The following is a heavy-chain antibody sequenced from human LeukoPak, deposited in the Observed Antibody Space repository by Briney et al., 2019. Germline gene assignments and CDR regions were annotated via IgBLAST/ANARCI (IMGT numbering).Heavy chain of an antibody. CDR2: MNPNSGNT. J-gene: IGHJ6*02. CDR1: GYTFTNYD. V-gene: IGHV1-8*01. Sequence: ASVKVSSKASGYTFTNYDINWVRQATGQGLEWIGWMNPNSGNTGYAQKFQDRVTMTRNTSISTAYMELTRLTSEDTAVYYCARGHSGYSFYYGLDVWGQGPTVTVSS. CDR3: ARGHSGYSFYYGLDV. D-gene: IGHD3-10*01.